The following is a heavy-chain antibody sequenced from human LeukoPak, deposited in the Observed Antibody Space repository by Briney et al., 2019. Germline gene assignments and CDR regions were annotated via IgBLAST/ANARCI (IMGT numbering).Heavy chain of an antibody. CDR2: INPNSGGT. D-gene: IGHD5-18*01. V-gene: IGHV1-2*02. Sequence: ASVKVSCKASGYTFTGYYMHWVRQAPGQGLEWMGWINPNSGGTNYAQKFQGRVTMTRDTSISTAYMELSRLRSDDTAVYYCARPILPLDTAMDFDYWGQGTLVTVSS. CDR3: ARPILPLDTAMDFDY. CDR1: GYTFTGYY. J-gene: IGHJ4*02.